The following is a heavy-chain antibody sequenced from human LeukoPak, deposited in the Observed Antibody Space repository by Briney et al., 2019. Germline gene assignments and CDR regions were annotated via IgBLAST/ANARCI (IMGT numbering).Heavy chain of an antibody. J-gene: IGHJ4*02. CDR2: IFPGDSDA. CDR1: GYSFTSHW. D-gene: IGHD2-2*01. V-gene: IGHV5-51*01. Sequence: GEPLKISCKVSGYSFTSHWIGWVRQMPGKGLEWMGVIFPGDSDARYSPSFQGQVTISSDKSISTAYLRWSSLKASDTAMYYCAREIVVPSAMRAFDYWGQGTLVTVSS. CDR3: AREIVVPSAMRAFDY.